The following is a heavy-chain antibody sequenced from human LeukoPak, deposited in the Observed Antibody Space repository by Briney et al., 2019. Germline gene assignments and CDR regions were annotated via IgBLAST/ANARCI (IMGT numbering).Heavy chain of an antibody. CDR2: INGSGGST. D-gene: IGHD3-9*01. V-gene: IGHV3-23*01. J-gene: IGHJ4*02. Sequence: GGSLRLSCAASGFTFSSYAMSWVRQAPGKGLEWVSAINGSGGSTYYADSVKGPFTISRDNCKNTLYLQMNSLRVEDTAVYYCANGEMRYFDWLLNAYYFDYWGQGTLVTVSS. CDR1: GFTFSSYA. CDR3: ANGEMRYFDWLLNAYYFDY.